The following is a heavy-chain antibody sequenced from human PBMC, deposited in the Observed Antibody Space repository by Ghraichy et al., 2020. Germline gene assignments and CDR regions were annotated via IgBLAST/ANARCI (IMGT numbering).Heavy chain of an antibody. CDR1: GFTFSSYA. Sequence: GGSLRLSCAASGFTFSSYAMHWVRQAPGKGLEWVAVISYDGSYKYYADSVKGRFTISRDNSKNTLYLQMNSLRAEDTTVYYCARDRGEVGGDTFDIWGQGTMVTVSS. V-gene: IGHV3-30*04. D-gene: IGHD3-10*01. CDR2: ISYDGSYK. CDR3: ARDRGEVGGDTFDI. J-gene: IGHJ3*02.